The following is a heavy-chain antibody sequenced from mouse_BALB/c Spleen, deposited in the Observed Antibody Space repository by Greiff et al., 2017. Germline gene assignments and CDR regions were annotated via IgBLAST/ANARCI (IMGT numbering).Heavy chain of an antibody. CDR3: ARSPVVKAMDY. Sequence: QVQLQQSGPELVKPGASVKISCKASGYSFTSYYIHWVKQRPGQGLEWIGWIFPGSGNTKYNEKFKGKATLTADTSSSTAYMQLSSLTSEDSAVYFCARSPVVKAMDYWGQGTSVTVAS. D-gene: IGHD1-1*01. J-gene: IGHJ4*01. CDR2: IFPGSGNT. V-gene: IGHV1-66*01. CDR1: GYSFTSYY.